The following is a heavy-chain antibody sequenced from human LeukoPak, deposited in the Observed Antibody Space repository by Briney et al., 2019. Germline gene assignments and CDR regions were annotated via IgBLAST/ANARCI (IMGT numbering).Heavy chain of an antibody. J-gene: IGHJ4*02. CDR2: ISYDGSNK. CDR3: AKDGAWDTEPTFDY. V-gene: IGHV3-30*18. CDR1: GFTFSSYG. Sequence: PGRSLRLSCAASGFTFSSYGMHWVRQAPGKGLEWVAVISYDGSNKYYADSVKGRFTISRDNSKNTLYLQMNSLRAEDTAVYYCAKDGAWDTEPTFDYWGQGTLVTVSS. D-gene: IGHD5-18*01.